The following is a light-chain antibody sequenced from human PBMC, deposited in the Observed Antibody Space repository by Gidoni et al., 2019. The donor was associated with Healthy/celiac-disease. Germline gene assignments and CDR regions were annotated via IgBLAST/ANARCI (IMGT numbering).Light chain of an antibody. CDR1: QGISSY. CDR2: AAS. J-gene: IGKJ5*01. V-gene: IGKV1-8*01. Sequence: IRMTQSPSSFSASTGDRVTITCRASQGISSYLAWYQQKPGKAPKLLIYAASTLQSGVPSRLSGSGAGTDFTLTISCLQSEDFATYYCQQYYSYPLITFXQXTRLEIK. CDR3: QQYYSYPLIT.